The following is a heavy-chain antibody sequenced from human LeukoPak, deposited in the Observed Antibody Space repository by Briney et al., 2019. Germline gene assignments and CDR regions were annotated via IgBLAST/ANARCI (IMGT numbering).Heavy chain of an antibody. D-gene: IGHD6-13*01. Sequence: GASVKVSCKASGYTFTSYGISWVRQAPGQGLEWMGWISAYNGNTNYAQKLQGRVTMTTDTSTSTAYMELRSLRSDDTAVYYCARVEVRCIAARGQFDYWGQGTLVTVSS. CDR2: ISAYNGNT. J-gene: IGHJ4*02. CDR3: ARVEVRCIAARGQFDY. V-gene: IGHV1-18*01. CDR1: GYTFTSYG.